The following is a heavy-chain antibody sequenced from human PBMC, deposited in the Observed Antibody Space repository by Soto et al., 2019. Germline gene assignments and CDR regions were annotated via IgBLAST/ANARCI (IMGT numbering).Heavy chain of an antibody. CDR3: AHSYSCSCDSCYSNISWLDP. Sequence: QITLKESGPTLVKPTQTLTLTCTFSGFSLSTSGVGVGWIRQPPGKALEWLALIYWDDDKRYSPSLKSRLTNTKDTPKNQVVLTMTNMDPVDTATYYWAHSYSCSCDSCYSNISWLDPWGQGTLVTGSS. CDR2: IYWDDDK. J-gene: IGHJ5*02. D-gene: IGHD2-15*01. V-gene: IGHV2-5*02. CDR1: GFSLSTSGVG.